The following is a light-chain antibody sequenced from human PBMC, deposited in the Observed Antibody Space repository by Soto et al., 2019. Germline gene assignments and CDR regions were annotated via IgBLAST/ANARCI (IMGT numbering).Light chain of an antibody. CDR3: QQYNDWPPGYT. J-gene: IGKJ2*01. Sequence: EIVMTQSPATLSVSPGERATLSCRDSPSVRSNLAWYQQQPGQPPRLLIYGASPRATGIPARFSGXAXGTXFTPTITTMKYEDFAVYYCQQYNDWPPGYTFGQGTNVDIK. CDR1: PSVRSN. V-gene: IGKV3-15*01. CDR2: GAS.